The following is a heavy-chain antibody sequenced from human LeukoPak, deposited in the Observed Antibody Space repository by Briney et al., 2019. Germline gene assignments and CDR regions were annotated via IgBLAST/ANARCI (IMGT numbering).Heavy chain of an antibody. D-gene: IGHD5-18*01. CDR2: ISYDGSNK. CDR3: ARERVDTAMAKGWYFDY. Sequence: GGSLRLSCAASGFTFSSYAMHWVRQAPGKGLEWVAVISYDGSNKYYADSVKGRFTISRDNSKNTLYLQMNSLRAEDTAVYYCARERVDTAMAKGWYFDYWGQGTLVTVSS. V-gene: IGHV3-30-3*01. CDR1: GFTFSSYA. J-gene: IGHJ4*02.